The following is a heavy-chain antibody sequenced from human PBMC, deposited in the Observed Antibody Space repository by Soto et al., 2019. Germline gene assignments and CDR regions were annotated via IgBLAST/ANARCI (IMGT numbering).Heavy chain of an antibody. CDR2: VSGSGGST. D-gene: IGHD6-19*01. Sequence: GGSLRLSCAASGFTFSSYAMSWVRQAPGRGLEWVSSVSGSGGSTYYADSVKGRFTISRDNSKNTLYLQMNSLRAEDTAIYNCATGIVVAGPFDYWGQGTLVTVSS. V-gene: IGHV3-23*01. J-gene: IGHJ4*02. CDR3: ATGIVVAGPFDY. CDR1: GFTFSSYA.